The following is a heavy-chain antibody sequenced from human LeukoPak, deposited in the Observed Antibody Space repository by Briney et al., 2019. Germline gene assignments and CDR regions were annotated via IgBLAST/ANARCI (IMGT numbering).Heavy chain of an antibody. D-gene: IGHD2-15*01. Sequence: GASVKVSCKASGYTFTSYDLNWVRQATGQGLEWMGWMNPNSGNTGYAQKFQGRVTMTRNTSISTAYMELSSLRSEDTAVYYCARGQKWQLLHYYYYYMDVWGKGTTVTVSS. J-gene: IGHJ6*03. CDR2: MNPNSGNT. V-gene: IGHV1-8*01. CDR1: GYTFTSYD. CDR3: ARGQKWQLLHYYYYYMDV.